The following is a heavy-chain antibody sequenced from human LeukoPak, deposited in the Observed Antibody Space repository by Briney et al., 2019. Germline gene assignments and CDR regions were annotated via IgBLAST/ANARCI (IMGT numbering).Heavy chain of an antibody. CDR1: GYTFTGYY. Sequence: ASVKVSCKASGYTFTGYYMHWVRQAPGQGLEWMGWINPNSGGTNYAQKLQGRVTMTRDTSISTAYMELSRLRSDDTAVYYCARLRTYANWFDPWGQGTLVTVSS. CDR2: INPNSGGT. V-gene: IGHV1-2*02. CDR3: ARLRTYANWFDP. D-gene: IGHD4-17*01. J-gene: IGHJ5*02.